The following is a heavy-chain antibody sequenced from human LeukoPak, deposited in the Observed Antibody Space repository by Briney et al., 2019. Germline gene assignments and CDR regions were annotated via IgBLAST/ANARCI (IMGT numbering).Heavy chain of an antibody. CDR1: GFTFSSYA. CDR2: ISGSGGST. J-gene: IGHJ4*02. CDR3: AKHGVWFGELHSYYFDY. D-gene: IGHD3-10*01. Sequence: GGSLRLSCAASGFTFSSYAMSWVRQAPGKGLEWVSAISGSGGSTYYADSVKGRLTISRDNSKNTLYLQMNSLRAEDTAVYYCAKHGVWFGELHSYYFDYWGQGTLVTVSS. V-gene: IGHV3-23*01.